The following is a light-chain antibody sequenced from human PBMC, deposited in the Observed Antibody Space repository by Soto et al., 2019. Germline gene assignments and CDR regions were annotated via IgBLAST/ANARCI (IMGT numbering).Light chain of an antibody. J-gene: IGKJ3*01. CDR2: AAS. Sequence: DIQLTQSPSFLSASVGDRVTSTCRASQGISSYLAWYQQKPGKAPKLLIYAASTLQSGVPSRFSGSGSGTEFTLTISSLQPEDFATYYCQQLNSYPFTLGPGTKVDIK. V-gene: IGKV1-9*01. CDR3: QQLNSYPFT. CDR1: QGISSY.